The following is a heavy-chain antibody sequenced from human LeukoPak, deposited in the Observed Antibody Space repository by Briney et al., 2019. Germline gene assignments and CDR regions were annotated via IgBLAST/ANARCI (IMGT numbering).Heavy chain of an antibody. J-gene: IGHJ4*02. Sequence: GGSLRLSCAASGFTFSSYAMSWVRQAPGKGLEWVSAISGSGGSTYYADSVKGRFTISRDNPKSTLYLQMNSLRAEDTAVYYCAKDSSLMGYGDYDDYFDYWGQGTLVTVSS. V-gene: IGHV3-23*01. CDR2: ISGSGGST. D-gene: IGHD4-17*01. CDR1: GFTFSSYA. CDR3: AKDSSLMGYGDYDDYFDY.